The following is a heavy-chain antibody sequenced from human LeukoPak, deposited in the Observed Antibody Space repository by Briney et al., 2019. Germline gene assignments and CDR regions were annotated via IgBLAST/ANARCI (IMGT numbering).Heavy chain of an antibody. D-gene: IGHD3-3*01. CDR1: GYTFTSYY. CDR2: INPSGGST. V-gene: IGHV1-46*01. J-gene: IGHJ4*02. Sequence: GASAKVSCKASGYTFTSYYMHWVRQAPGQGLEWMGIINPSGGSTSYAQKFQGRVTMTRDTSTSTVYMELSSLRSEDTAVYYCASPTYYDFWSGYHQFDNWGQGTLVTVSS. CDR3: ASPTYYDFWSGYHQFDN.